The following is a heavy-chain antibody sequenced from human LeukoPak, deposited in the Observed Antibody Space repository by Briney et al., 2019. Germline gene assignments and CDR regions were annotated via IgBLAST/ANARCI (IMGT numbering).Heavy chain of an antibody. CDR2: INIHGSYT. J-gene: IGHJ6*02. CDR3: ARERFFGLDV. CDR1: GFTFTDNW. V-gene: IGHV3-74*01. Sequence: HPGGSLRLSRAASGFTFTDNWMHWVRQAPGKGLVWVSRINIHGSYTNYADSVRGRFTISRDNAENMLYLQMNSLRDEDTAVYYCARERFFGLDVWGQGTTVTVSS.